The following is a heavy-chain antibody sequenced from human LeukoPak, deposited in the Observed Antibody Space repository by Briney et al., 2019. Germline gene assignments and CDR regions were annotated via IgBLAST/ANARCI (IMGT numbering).Heavy chain of an antibody. CDR3: AKGGGDRRVEVFYFDY. CDR1: GFTFSTYG. CDR2: IRYDGNNK. J-gene: IGHJ4*02. V-gene: IGHV3-30*02. Sequence: KPGGSLRLSCAASGFTFSTYGMHWVRQAPGKGLEWVAFIRYDGNNKYYADSVKGRFTISRDNSKNTLYLQMNSLRAEDTAVYYCAKGGGDRRVEVFYFDYWGQGTLVTVSS. D-gene: IGHD3-22*01.